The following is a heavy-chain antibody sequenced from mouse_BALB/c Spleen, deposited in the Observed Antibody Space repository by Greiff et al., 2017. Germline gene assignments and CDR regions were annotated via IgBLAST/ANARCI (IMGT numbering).Heavy chain of an antibody. CDR1: GYSITSGYY. J-gene: IGHJ2*01. D-gene: IGHD2-4*01. CDR3: AREDDYDGGIDY. V-gene: IGHV3-6*02. CDR2: ISYDGSN. Sequence: EVKLVESGPGLVKPSQSLSLTCSVTGYSITSGYYWNWIRQFPGNKLEWMGYISYDGSNNYNPSLKNRISITRDTSKNQFFLKLNSVTTEDTATYYCAREDDYDGGIDYWGQGTTLTVSS.